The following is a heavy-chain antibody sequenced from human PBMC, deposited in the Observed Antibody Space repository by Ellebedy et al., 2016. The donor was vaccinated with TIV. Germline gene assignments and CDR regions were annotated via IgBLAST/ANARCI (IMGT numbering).Heavy chain of an antibody. CDR3: ARRLYNWNDEGAFDV. D-gene: IGHD1-1*01. V-gene: IGHV2-70*11. CDR2: IDCDDDE. Sequence: SGPTLVKPTQTLTLTCTFSGFSLSTSGMCVSWIRQPPGKALEWLARIDCDDDEYYSTSLKTRLTISKDTSKNQVVLTMTNMDPVDTATYYCARRLYNWNDEGAFDVWGQGTMVTVSS. J-gene: IGHJ3*01. CDR1: GFSLSTSGMC.